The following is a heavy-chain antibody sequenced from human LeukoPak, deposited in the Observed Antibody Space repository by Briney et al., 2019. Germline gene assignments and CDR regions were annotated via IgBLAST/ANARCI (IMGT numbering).Heavy chain of an antibody. CDR2: INHSGST. Sequence: SETLSLTCAVYGGSFSGYYWSWIRQPPGKGLEWIGEINHSGSTNYNPSLKSRVTISVDTSKNQFSLKLSSVTAADTAVYYCARTAWYQLLHDYWGQGTLVTVSS. J-gene: IGHJ4*02. CDR1: GGSFSGYY. D-gene: IGHD2-2*01. CDR3: ARTAWYQLLHDY. V-gene: IGHV4-34*01.